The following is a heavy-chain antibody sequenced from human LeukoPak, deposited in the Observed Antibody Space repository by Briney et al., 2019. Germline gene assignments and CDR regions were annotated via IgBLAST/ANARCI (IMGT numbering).Heavy chain of an antibody. V-gene: IGHV4-31*03. D-gene: IGHD5-24*01. CDR1: GGSISSGGYY. CDR3: ARDYRGDGYNFDY. Sequence: SQALSLTCTVSGGSISSGGYYWGWVRQPPGKGLEWIGYIYYSGSTYYNPSLKSRVTISVDTSKNQFSLKLSSVTAADTAVYCCARDYRGDGYNFDYWGQGTLVTVSS. CDR2: IYYSGST. J-gene: IGHJ4*02.